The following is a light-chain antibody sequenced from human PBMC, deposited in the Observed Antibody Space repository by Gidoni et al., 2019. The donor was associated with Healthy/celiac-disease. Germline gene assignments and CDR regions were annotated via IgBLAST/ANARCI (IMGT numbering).Light chain of an antibody. Sequence: IVLTQSPATLSWSPGERATLSCSASQSVSSYLAWDQQKPGQAPRPLIYDASNRATGIPARFSGSESGTDFTLTISSREPEDFAVYYCQQRSNGPSTFGGGTKVEIK. CDR1: QSVSSY. J-gene: IGKJ4*01. CDR2: DAS. CDR3: QQRSNGPST. V-gene: IGKV3-11*01.